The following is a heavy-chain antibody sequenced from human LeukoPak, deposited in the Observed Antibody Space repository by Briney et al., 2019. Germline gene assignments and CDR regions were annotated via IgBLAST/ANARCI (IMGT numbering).Heavy chain of an antibody. Sequence: SEALSLTCTVSGGSISSGSYYWSWIRQPAGKELEWIGRIYTSGSTNYNPSLKSRVTISVDTSKNQFSLKLSSVTAADTAVYYCARDPYYDFWSGGFDPWGQGTLVTVSS. CDR3: ARDPYYDFWSGGFDP. V-gene: IGHV4-61*02. D-gene: IGHD3-3*01. CDR2: IYTSGST. J-gene: IGHJ5*02. CDR1: GGSISSGSYY.